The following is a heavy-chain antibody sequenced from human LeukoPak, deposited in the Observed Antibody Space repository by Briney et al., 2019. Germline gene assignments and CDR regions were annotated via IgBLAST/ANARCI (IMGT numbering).Heavy chain of an antibody. CDR3: AKDHDTAMVNYLDY. CDR2: ISGSGGST. V-gene: IGHV3-23*01. CDR1: GFTFSFYA. D-gene: IGHD5-18*01. Sequence: GGSLRLSCAASGFTFSFYAMSWVRQAPVKGLEWVSDISGSGGSTYYADSVKGRFTISRDNSKNTLYLQMNSLRAEDTAVYYCAKDHDTAMVNYLDYWAKGPRFTVSS. J-gene: IGHJ4*02.